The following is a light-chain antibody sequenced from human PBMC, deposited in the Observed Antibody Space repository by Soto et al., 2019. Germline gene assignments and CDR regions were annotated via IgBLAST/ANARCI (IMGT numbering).Light chain of an antibody. CDR3: QQTFHSPRT. V-gene: IGKV3-20*01. Sequence: EMVLTQSPGTLSLSPGETASLSCWASQSIVSNFLAWYQQRRGQPPRLLIYDSSRRASGIPARFTGSGSGTAFTLTISGVEPEDSAVYYCQQTFHSPRTFGQGTRLEI. CDR2: DSS. CDR1: QSIVSNF. J-gene: IGKJ2*01.